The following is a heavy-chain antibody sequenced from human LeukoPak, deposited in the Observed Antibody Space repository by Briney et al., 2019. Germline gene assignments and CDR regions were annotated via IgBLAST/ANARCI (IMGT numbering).Heavy chain of an antibody. D-gene: IGHD6-19*01. CDR2: IYTSRST. CDR1: GGSISSYY. V-gene: IGHV4-4*07. J-gene: IGHJ4*02. CDR3: ASTKPGIAVAGVFPRITYFDY. Sequence: SETLSLTCTVSGGSISSYYWSWIRQPAGKGLEWIGRIYTSRSTNYNPSLKSRVTMSVDTSKNQFSLKLSSVTAADTAVYYCASTKPGIAVAGVFPRITYFDYWGQGTLVTVSS.